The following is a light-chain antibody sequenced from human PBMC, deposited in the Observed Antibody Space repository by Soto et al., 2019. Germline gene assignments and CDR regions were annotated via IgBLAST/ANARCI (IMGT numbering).Light chain of an antibody. Sequence: QSVLTQPASVSGSPGQSITISCTGTSSDAGSHNLVSWYQQHPGKAPLVLIYEGNKRPSGVSSRFSGSASGYTASLTISGLQAEDEANYYCCSYAGSSTYVCGTGTKLTVL. CDR2: EGN. J-gene: IGLJ1*01. CDR3: CSYAGSSTYV. CDR1: SSDAGSHNL. V-gene: IGLV2-23*01.